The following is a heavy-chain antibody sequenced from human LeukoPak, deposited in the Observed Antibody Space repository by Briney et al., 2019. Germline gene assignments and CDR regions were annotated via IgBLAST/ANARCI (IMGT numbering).Heavy chain of an antibody. Sequence: SETLSLTCTVSGGSISSSSYYWGWIRQPPGKGLEWIGSIYYSGSTYYNPSLKSRVTISVDTSKNQFSLKLSSVTAADTAVYYCARRDYSNRFDYWGQGTLVTVPS. J-gene: IGHJ4*02. CDR1: GGSISSSSYY. CDR2: IYYSGST. V-gene: IGHV4-39*01. CDR3: ARRDYSNRFDY. D-gene: IGHD4-11*01.